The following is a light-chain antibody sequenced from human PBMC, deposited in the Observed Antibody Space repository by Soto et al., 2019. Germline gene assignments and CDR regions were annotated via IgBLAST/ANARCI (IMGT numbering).Light chain of an antibody. CDR1: QSVTSSS. CDR2: TAS. CDR3: QQYGSSSPIT. V-gene: IGKV3-20*01. Sequence: EIVLTQSPGTLSLSPGERATLSCRASQSVTSSSLAWYQQKPGQAPRLLIYTASSRATGIPDRFSGSGSGTDFTLTISRLEPEDFAVNYCQQYGSSSPITFSQGTRLEI. J-gene: IGKJ5*01.